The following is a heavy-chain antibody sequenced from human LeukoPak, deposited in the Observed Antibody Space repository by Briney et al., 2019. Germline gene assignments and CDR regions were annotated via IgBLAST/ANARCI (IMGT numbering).Heavy chain of an antibody. CDR1: GYTFTSYG. CDR2: ISAYNGNT. Sequence: GASVKVSCKASGYTFTSYGISWVRQAPRQGLEWMGWISAYNGNTNYAQKLQGRVTMTTDTSTSTAYMELRSLRSDDTAVYYCARLFSSWQKVELTFDYWGQGTLVTVSS. J-gene: IGHJ4*02. D-gene: IGHD6-13*01. V-gene: IGHV1-18*01. CDR3: ARLFSSWQKVELTFDY.